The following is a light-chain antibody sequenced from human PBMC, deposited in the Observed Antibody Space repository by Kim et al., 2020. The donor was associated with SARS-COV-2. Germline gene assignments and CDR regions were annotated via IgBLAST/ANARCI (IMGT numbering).Light chain of an antibody. CDR2: RTN. Sequence: GQTVTISCSGSSSNIGSNYVYWYQQLPKTAPKLLIYRTNQRPSGVPDRFSGSKSGTSASLAISGLRSEDEADYYCAAWDDSLSGVVFGGGTKLTVL. CDR1: SSNIGSNY. CDR3: AAWDDSLSGVV. J-gene: IGLJ2*01. V-gene: IGLV1-47*01.